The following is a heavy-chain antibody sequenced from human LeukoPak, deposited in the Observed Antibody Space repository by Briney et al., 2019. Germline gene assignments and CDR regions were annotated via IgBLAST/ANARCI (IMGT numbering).Heavy chain of an antibody. CDR3: ARARSGSLDY. D-gene: IGHD1-26*01. J-gene: IGHJ4*02. Sequence: PSETLSLTCTVSGGSISSYYWSWIRQPAGKGLEWVGRIYSSGSTNDNPSLKSRVTMSVDTSTNQFSLKLTSVTAANTAVYYCARARSGSLDYWGQGTLVTVSS. CDR1: GGSISSYY. CDR2: IYSSGST. V-gene: IGHV4-4*07.